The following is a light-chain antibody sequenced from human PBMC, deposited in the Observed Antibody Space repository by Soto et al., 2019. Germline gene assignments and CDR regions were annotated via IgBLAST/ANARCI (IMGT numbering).Light chain of an antibody. V-gene: IGKV3-20*01. CDR1: QIVNSDY. CDR3: QQYVNSPGT. CDR2: GAS. J-gene: IGKJ1*01. Sequence: EIVLTQSPGTLSLSPGERATLSCGASQIVNSDYFAWFQLKPGQAPRLLIYGASRRATGIPARFSGSGSGTDFTLTINRLEPEDFAMYYCQQYVNSPGTFGQGSRIEIK.